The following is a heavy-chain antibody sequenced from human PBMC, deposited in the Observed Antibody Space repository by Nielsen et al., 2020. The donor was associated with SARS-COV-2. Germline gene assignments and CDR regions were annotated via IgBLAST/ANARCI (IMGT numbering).Heavy chain of an antibody. CDR1: GFIVSKNH. CDR3: ARDGVGYYYYMDV. D-gene: IGHD3-3*01. CDR2: IFSDGST. V-gene: IGHV3-66*01. J-gene: IGHJ6*03. Sequence: LTCAASGFIVSKNHLNWVRQAPGKGLDWVPLIFSDGSTYYADSVKGRFTISRDTSRNTLFLQMNSLRDEDTGVYYCARDGVGYYYYMDVWGKGTTVTVSS.